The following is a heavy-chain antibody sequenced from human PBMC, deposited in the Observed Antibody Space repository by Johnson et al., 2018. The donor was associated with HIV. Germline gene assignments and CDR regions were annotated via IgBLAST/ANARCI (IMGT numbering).Heavy chain of an antibody. V-gene: IGHV3-30*03. Sequence: VQLVESGGGVVQPGRSLRLSCAASGFTFSSYGMHWVRQAPGKGLEWVAVISYDGSNKYYADSVKGRFTISRDNSKNTLYLQMNSLRAEDTAVYYCARGGIRGYSYGPGAFDIWGQGTMVTVSS. CDR2: ISYDGSNK. D-gene: IGHD5-18*01. J-gene: IGHJ3*02. CDR3: ARGGIRGYSYGPGAFDI. CDR1: GFTFSSYG.